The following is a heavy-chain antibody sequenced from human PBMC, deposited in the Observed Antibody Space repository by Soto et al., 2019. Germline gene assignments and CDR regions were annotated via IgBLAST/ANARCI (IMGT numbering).Heavy chain of an antibody. D-gene: IGHD3-22*01. CDR1: GYTFTDYY. J-gene: IGHJ4*02. CDR3: ATAWARGSGYYY. Sequence: ASVKISCKASGYTFTDYYVHWVRQAPGKGLEWMGGFDPEDGETIYAQKFQGRVTMTEDTSTDTAYMELSSLRSEDTAVYYCATAWARGSGYYYWGQGTLVTVS. V-gene: IGHV1-24*01. CDR2: FDPEDGET.